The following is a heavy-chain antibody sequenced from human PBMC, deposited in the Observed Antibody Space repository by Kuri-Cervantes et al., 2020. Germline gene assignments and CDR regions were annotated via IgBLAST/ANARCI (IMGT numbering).Heavy chain of an antibody. J-gene: IGHJ3*02. CDR3: TSFDAFDI. V-gene: IGHV3-15*01. Sequence: GESLKISCAASGFTFSSHGMHWVRQAPGKGLEWVGRIKSKTDGGTTDYAAPVKGRFTISRDDSKNTLYLQMNSLKTEDTAVYYCTSFDAFDIWGQGTMVTVSS. CDR2: IKSKTDGGTT. CDR1: GFTFSSHG.